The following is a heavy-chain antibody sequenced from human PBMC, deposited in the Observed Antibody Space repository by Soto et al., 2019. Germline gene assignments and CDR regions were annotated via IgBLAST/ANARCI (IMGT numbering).Heavy chain of an antibody. V-gene: IGHV1-24*01. CDR1: GHTLSELF. J-gene: IGHJ4*02. CDR2: FDSEEGNT. CDR3: SAGFPQWELLQY. D-gene: IGHD1-26*01. Sequence: QVQLAQSGTEVKKPGASVKVSCKVSGHTLSELFVHWVRQAPGRGLEWLGGFDSEEGNTVYAPNFQGRVTMTDDSSTDTAYLEVSSLTSADTAVYYCSAGFPQWELLQYWGQGTLLTVSS.